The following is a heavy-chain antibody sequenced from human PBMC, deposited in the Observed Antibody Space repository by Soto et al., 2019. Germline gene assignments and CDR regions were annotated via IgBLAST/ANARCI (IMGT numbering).Heavy chain of an antibody. CDR1: GGSFSGYY. V-gene: IGHV4-34*01. CDR2: INHSGST. Sequence: SETLSLTCAVYGGSFSGYYWTWIRQPPGTGLEWIGEINHSGSTNYNPSLKSRVTISVDTSKNQFSLKLSSVTAADTAIFFCARAKEYTRSSGMDVWGQGTTVTVSS. D-gene: IGHD6-6*01. CDR3: ARAKEYTRSSGMDV. J-gene: IGHJ6*02.